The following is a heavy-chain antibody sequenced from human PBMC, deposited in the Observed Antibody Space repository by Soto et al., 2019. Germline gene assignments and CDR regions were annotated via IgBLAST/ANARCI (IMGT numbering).Heavy chain of an antibody. CDR3: AKDSPRYYDILTGYYKHAFDI. D-gene: IGHD3-9*01. CDR1: GFTFSSYA. J-gene: IGHJ3*02. CDR2: ISGSGGST. Sequence: GGSLRLSCAASGFTFSSYAMSWVRQAPWKGLEWVSAISGSGGSTYYADSVKGRFTISRDNSKNTLYLQMNSLRAEDTAVYYCAKDSPRYYDILTGYYKHAFDIRGQGSMVTGSS. V-gene: IGHV3-23*01.